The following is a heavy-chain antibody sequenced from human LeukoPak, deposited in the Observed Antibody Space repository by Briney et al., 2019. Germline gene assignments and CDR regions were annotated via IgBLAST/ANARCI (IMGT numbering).Heavy chain of an antibody. D-gene: IGHD3-10*01. V-gene: IGHV3-48*03. CDR2: ISSSGSTI. CDR3: ARDEGGSGSYYPNWFDP. CDR1: RFTLSSYE. Sequence: GGSLRLSCAASRFTLSSYEMNWVRQAPGKGLEWVSYISSSGSTIYYADSVKGRFTISRDNAKNSLYLQMNSLRAEDTAVYYCARDEGGSGSYYPNWFDPWGQGTLVTVSS. J-gene: IGHJ5*02.